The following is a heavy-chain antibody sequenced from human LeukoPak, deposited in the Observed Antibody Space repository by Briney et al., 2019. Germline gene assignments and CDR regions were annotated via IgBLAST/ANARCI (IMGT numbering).Heavy chain of an antibody. Sequence: GGSLRLSCAASGFTFSSSGMSWVRQAPGKGLEWVSSISSSSSYIFYAGSVKGRFTISRDNAKNSLYLHMNSLRAEDTAVYYCARDRCTNGVCYSDYWGQGTLVTVSS. CDR1: GFTFSSSG. CDR3: ARDRCTNGVCYSDY. V-gene: IGHV3-21*01. J-gene: IGHJ4*02. CDR2: ISSSSSYI. D-gene: IGHD2-8*01.